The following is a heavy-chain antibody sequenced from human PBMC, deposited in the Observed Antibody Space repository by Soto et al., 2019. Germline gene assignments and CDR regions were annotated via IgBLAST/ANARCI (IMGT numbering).Heavy chain of an antibody. J-gene: IGHJ5*02. Sequence: SETLSLTCTVSGGSINSAGHSWGWVRQSPGKGLEWIGSIFYLGSSYYNPSLKSRVTMSVDTSKNQFSLRLRSVTAADTALYFCARHSLALRKNNWFDPWGQGIMVTVSS. D-gene: IGHD3-3*02. CDR2: IFYLGSS. V-gene: IGHV4-30-2*03. CDR1: GGSINSAGHS. CDR3: ARHSLALRKNNWFDP.